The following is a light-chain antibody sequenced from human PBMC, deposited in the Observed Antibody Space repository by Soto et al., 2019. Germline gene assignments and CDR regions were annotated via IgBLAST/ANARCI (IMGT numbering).Light chain of an antibody. CDR2: GAS. V-gene: IGKV3-15*01. CDR3: QQYNNRPPENT. J-gene: IGKJ2*01. Sequence: EIVMTQSPATLSVSPGERATLSCRASQSVSSNLAWYQQKPGQAPRLLIYGASTRATGIPARFSGSASGTEFTLTISSLQSEDFAVYYCQQYNNRPPENTFGQGTKLEIK. CDR1: QSVSSN.